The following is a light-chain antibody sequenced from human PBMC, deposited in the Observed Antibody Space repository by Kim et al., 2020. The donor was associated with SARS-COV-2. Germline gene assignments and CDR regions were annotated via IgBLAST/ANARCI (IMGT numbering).Light chain of an antibody. Sequence: ATINCKCSQSVLSSPNNQNDIAWYQQKPGQSPKLLIYWASTRESGVPDRFSGSGSGTDFTLTISSLQAEDVALYYCQQYYSTPLTFGGGTKVDIK. CDR1: QSVLSSPNNQND. CDR2: WAS. CDR3: QQYYSTPLT. J-gene: IGKJ4*01. V-gene: IGKV4-1*01.